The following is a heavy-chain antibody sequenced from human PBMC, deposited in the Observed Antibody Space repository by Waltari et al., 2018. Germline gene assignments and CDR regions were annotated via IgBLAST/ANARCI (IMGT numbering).Heavy chain of an antibody. V-gene: IGHV4-39*07. J-gene: IGHJ4*02. Sequence: QLPLQESGPGLVKPSETLSLTFTVSGVSISSSSYYSGWHRQPPGKGLEWIGSIYYSGSTYYNPSLKSRVTISVDTSKNQFSLKLSSVTAADTAVYYCARAGDHGAYYFDYWGQGTLVTVSS. D-gene: IGHD4-17*01. CDR2: IYYSGST. CDR1: GVSISSSSYY. CDR3: ARAGDHGAYYFDY.